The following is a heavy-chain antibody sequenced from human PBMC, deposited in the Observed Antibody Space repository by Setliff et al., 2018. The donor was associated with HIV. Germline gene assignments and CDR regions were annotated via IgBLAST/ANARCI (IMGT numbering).Heavy chain of an antibody. Sequence: ASETLSLTCAVGGGSFRGYYWSWIRQSPGKGLEWIGEINQSGSTKYNPSLKSRVTISEDAPKSQVSLKLRSVTAADTAQYYCSFNYYDSRDSYAPWGQGTLVTVSS. CDR3: SFNYYDSRDSYAP. CDR1: GGSFRGYY. D-gene: IGHD3-22*01. CDR2: INQSGST. V-gene: IGHV4-34*01. J-gene: IGHJ1*01.